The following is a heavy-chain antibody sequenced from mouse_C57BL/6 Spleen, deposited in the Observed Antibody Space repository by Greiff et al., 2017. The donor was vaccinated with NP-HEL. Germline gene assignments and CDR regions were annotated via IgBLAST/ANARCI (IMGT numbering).Heavy chain of an antibody. V-gene: IGHV1-80*01. D-gene: IGHD3-3*01. Sequence: VQLHQSGAELVKPGASVKISCKASGYAFSRYWMNWVKQRPGKGLEWIGQIYPGDGDTNYNGKFKGKATLTADKSSSTAYMQLSSLTSEDSAVYFCARSGTGYYYAMDYWGQGTSVTVSS. CDR1: GYAFSRYW. J-gene: IGHJ4*01. CDR3: ARSGTGYYYAMDY. CDR2: IYPGDGDT.